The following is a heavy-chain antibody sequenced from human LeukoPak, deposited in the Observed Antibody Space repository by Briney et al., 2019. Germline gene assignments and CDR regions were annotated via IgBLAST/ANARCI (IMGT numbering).Heavy chain of an antibody. V-gene: IGHV4-34*01. CDR1: GGSFSGYY. Sequence: SETLSLTCAVCGGSFSGYYWSWIRQPPGKGLEWIGEINHSGGTNYTPSLKSRVTMSLDTSKNQFSLKLTSVTAADTAVYYCARGSIAARLGNFWGQGTLVAVSS. D-gene: IGHD6-6*01. J-gene: IGHJ4*02. CDR3: ARGSIAARLGNF. CDR2: INHSGGT.